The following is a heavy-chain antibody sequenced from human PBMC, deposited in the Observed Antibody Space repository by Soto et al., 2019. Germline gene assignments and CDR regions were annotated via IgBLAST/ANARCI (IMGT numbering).Heavy chain of an antibody. J-gene: IGHJ4*02. V-gene: IGHV4-59*01. CDR3: ARVEYSGYPRI. Sequence: SETLSLTCTVSGGSISSYYWSWIRQSPGKRLEWIGYIYFSGSTYYNPSLKSRVTISGDTSKNQFSLKLTSVTAADTAVYYCARVEYSGYPRIWGQGTLVTPPQ. CDR1: GGSISSYY. CDR2: IYFSGST. D-gene: IGHD5-12*01.